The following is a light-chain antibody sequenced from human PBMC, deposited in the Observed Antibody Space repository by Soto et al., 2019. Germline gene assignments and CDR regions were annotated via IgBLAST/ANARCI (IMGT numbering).Light chain of an antibody. CDR3: YSAAGINLVV. J-gene: IGLJ2*01. CDR2: NDS. Sequence: SYELTQPSSVSVSPGQTARITCSGDVLAKKYARWFQQKPGQAPVLLIYNDSERPSGIPERFSGSSSGTTVTLTISGAQVEDEAVYYCYSAAGINLVVFGGGTKLTVL. V-gene: IGLV3-27*01. CDR1: VLAKKY.